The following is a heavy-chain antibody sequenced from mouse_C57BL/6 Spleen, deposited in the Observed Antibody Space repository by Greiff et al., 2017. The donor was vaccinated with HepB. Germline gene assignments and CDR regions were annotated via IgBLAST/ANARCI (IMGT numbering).Heavy chain of an antibody. CDR1: GFTFSSYG. D-gene: IGHD2-5*01. J-gene: IGHJ4*01. Sequence: EVQLVESGGDLVKPGGSLKLSCAASGFTFSSYGMSWVRQTPDKRLEWVATISSGGSYTYYPDSVKGRFTISRDNAKNTLYLQMSSLKSEDTAMYYCARQNSNYFYYAMDYWGQGTSVTVSS. CDR2: ISSGGSYT. V-gene: IGHV5-6*01. CDR3: ARQNSNYFYYAMDY.